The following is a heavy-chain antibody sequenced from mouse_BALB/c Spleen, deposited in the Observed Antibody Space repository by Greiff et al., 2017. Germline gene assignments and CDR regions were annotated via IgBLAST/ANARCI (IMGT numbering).Heavy chain of an antibody. J-gene: IGHJ2*01. CDR3: ARDYGSSYGY. CDR1: GYTFTSYW. CDR2: IDPSDSYT. V-gene: IGHV1-69*02. Sequence: QVQLQQSGAELAKPGASVKMSCKASGYTFTSYWMHWVKQRPGQGLEWIGEIDPSDSYTNYNQKFKGKATLTVDKSSSTAYMQLSSLTSEDSAVYYCARDYGSSYGYWGQGTTLTVSS. D-gene: IGHD1-1*01.